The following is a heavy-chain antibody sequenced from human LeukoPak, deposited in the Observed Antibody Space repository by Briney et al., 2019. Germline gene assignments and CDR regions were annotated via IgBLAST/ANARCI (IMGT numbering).Heavy chain of an antibody. J-gene: IGHJ5*02. Sequence: PSETLSLTCAVYGGSFSGYYWSWIRQPPGKGLEWIGEINHSGSTNYNPSLKSRVTISVDTSKNQFSLKLSSVTAADTAVYYCARDGRGSSSRAEWFDPWGQGTLVTVSS. CDR1: GGSFSGYY. V-gene: IGHV4-34*01. CDR2: INHSGST. D-gene: IGHD6-13*01. CDR3: ARDGRGSSSRAEWFDP.